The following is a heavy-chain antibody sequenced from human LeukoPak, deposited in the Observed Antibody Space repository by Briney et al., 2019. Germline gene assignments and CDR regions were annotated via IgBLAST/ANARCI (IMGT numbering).Heavy chain of an antibody. CDR3: ARGPPYYYDSSGYYYFDY. V-gene: IGHV1-69*05. D-gene: IGHD3-22*01. CDR2: IIPIFGTA. Sequence: SVEVFCKASGGTFSSYAISWGRQAPGQGLEWMGGIIPIFGTANYAQKFQGRVTITTDESTSTAYMELSSLRSEDTAVYYCARGPPYYYDSSGYYYFDYWGQGTLVTVSS. CDR1: GGTFSSYA. J-gene: IGHJ4*02.